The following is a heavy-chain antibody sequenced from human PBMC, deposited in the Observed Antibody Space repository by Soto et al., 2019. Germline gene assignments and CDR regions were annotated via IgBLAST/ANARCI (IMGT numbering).Heavy chain of an antibody. CDR3: ARDGCKGGSCYAPFDAFDT. V-gene: IGHV4-59*01. J-gene: IGHJ3*02. Sequence: QVQLQESGPGLVKPSETLSLTCTVSGGSISDYYWSWIRQPPGKGLEWIGYIYYNGRTDDKPSLKKRVTISLDTSKTSICLRLSSVTAEDTARYYCARDGCKGGSCYAPFDAFDTGGKGTMVTVSS. CDR2: IYYNGRT. CDR1: GGSISDYY. D-gene: IGHD2-15*01.